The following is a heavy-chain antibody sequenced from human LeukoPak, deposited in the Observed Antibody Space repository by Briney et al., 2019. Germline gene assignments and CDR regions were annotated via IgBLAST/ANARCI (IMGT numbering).Heavy chain of an antibody. CDR3: AKGQGYALVVEVAATPFFDY. D-gene: IGHD2-15*01. CDR1: GFAFSAYW. V-gene: IGHV3-7*01. CDR2: IKQDGSEK. Sequence: GGSLRLSCAASGFAFSAYWMNWVRQAPGKGLEWVANIKQDGSEKYYGDSVKGRFTISRDNAKNSLYLQMNSLRAEDTAVYYCAKGQGYALVVEVAATPFFDYWGQGALVTVSS. J-gene: IGHJ4*02.